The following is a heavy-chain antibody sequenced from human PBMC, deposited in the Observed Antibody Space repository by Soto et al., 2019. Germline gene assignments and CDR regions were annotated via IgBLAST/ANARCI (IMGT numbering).Heavy chain of an antibody. V-gene: IGHV3-21*01. Sequence: PGGSLRLSCAASGFTFSSHSLNWVRQAPGKGLEWVSSIGSRSTYIYYADSLKGRFTISRDNAKNSLYLQMNSLRAEDTAVYYCASNTMAITIFDYWGQGTLVTVSS. CDR3: ASNTMAITIFDY. CDR2: IGSRSTYI. CDR1: GFTFSSHS. D-gene: IGHD3-10*01. J-gene: IGHJ4*02.